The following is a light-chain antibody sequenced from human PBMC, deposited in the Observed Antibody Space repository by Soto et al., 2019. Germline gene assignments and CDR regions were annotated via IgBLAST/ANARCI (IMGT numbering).Light chain of an antibody. Sequence: GDRVTITCRASQTTNTWLAWYQQKPGTAPKLLIYDASSLEGGVPWRFSASVSGTEFTLTISSRQPVELATYYCQQYISYPYTCGEGTKVEIK. CDR1: QTTNTW. J-gene: IGKJ2*01. CDR3: QQYISYPYT. V-gene: IGKV1-5*01. CDR2: DAS.